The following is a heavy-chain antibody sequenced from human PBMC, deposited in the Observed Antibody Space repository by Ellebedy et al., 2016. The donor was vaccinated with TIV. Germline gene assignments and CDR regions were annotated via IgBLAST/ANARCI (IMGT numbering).Heavy chain of an antibody. J-gene: IGHJ2*01. Sequence: SETLSLXXAVYGGSFSGYYWSWIRQPPGKGLEWIGEINHSGSTNYNPSLKSRVTISVDTSKNQFSLKLSSVTAADTAVYYCARTTVTTGDWYFDLWGRGTLVTVSS. CDR3: ARTTVTTGDWYFDL. CDR2: INHSGST. V-gene: IGHV4-34*01. CDR1: GGSFSGYY. D-gene: IGHD4-17*01.